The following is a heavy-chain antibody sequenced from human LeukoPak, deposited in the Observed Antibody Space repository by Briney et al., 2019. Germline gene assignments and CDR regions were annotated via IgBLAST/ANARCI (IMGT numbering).Heavy chain of an antibody. CDR1: GYSFISYW. J-gene: IGHJ5*02. CDR2: IDPSDSST. CDR3: ARHPGSKRFDP. V-gene: IGHV5-10-1*01. D-gene: IGHD1-14*01. Sequence: NHGESLRISCEGSGYSFISYWITWVRQMPGKGLEWMGRIDPSDSSTTYSPSFQGHVTISIDKSISTAYLQWSSLKASDTAMYYCARHPGSKRFDPWGQGTLVSASS.